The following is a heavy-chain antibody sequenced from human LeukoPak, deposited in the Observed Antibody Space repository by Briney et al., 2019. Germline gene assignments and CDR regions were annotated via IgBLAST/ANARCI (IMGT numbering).Heavy chain of an antibody. CDR1: GFTFSSYA. D-gene: IGHD6-13*01. J-gene: IGHJ4*02. CDR2: ISYDGSNK. V-gene: IGHV3-30-3*01. Sequence: PGRSLRLSCAASGFTFSSYAMHWVRQAPGKGLEWVAVISYDGSNKYYADSVKGRFTISRDNSKNTLYLQMNSLRAEDTAVYYCARDGSSHFDYRGQGTLVTVSS. CDR3: ARDGSSHFDY.